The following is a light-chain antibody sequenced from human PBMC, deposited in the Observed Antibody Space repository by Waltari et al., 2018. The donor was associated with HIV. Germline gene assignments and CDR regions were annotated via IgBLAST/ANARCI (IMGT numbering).Light chain of an antibody. Sequence: QSALTKPPSASGSPGQPVTSSCTGTSSDVGDKDFVTWYHKHPGKVPKLILYEVKKRPSVVPDRFSGSKSGHTASLTVSGLQADDEADYYCSSYAGSNNVVFGGGTKLTVL. CDR2: EVK. CDR1: SSDVGDKDF. J-gene: IGLJ2*01. V-gene: IGLV2-8*01. CDR3: SSYAGSNNVV.